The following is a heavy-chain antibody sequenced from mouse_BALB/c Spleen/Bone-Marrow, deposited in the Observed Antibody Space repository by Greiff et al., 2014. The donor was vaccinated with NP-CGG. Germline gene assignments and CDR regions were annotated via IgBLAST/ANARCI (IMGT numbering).Heavy chain of an antibody. V-gene: IGHV1S56*01. CDR2: IYPGNVNT. CDR1: GYTFTSYY. J-gene: IGHJ3*01. Sequence: VKLMESGPELVKPGASVRVSCKASGYTFTSYYIHWVKQRPGQGLEWIGWIYPGNVNTKYNEKFKGKATLTADKSSSTAYMQLSSLTSKDSAVYFCARGNGGAWFAYWGQGTLVTVSA. CDR3: ARGNGGAWFAY.